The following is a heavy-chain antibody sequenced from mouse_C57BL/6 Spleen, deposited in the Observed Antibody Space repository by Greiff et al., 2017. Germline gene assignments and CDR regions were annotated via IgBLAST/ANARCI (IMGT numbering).Heavy chain of an antibody. V-gene: IGHV1-69*01. CDR1: GYTFTSYW. Sequence: QVQLQQPGAELVMPGASVKLSCKASGYTFTSYWMHWVKQRPGPGLEWIGEIDPSDSYTNYNQKFKGKSTLTVDKSSSTAYMQLSSLTSEDSAVYYCARVGELGHFDYWGQGTTLTVSS. CDR3: ARVGELGHFDY. D-gene: IGHD4-1*01. J-gene: IGHJ2*01. CDR2: IDPSDSYT.